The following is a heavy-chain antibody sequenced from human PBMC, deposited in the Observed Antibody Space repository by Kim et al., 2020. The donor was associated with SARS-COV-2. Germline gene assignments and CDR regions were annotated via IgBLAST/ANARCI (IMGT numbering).Heavy chain of an antibody. CDR1: GGSISSYY. V-gene: IGHV4-59*01. D-gene: IGHD6-6*01. CDR3: ARVPARPGNYYYYMDV. Sequence: SETLSLTCTVSGGSISSYYWSWIRQPPGKGLEWIGYIYYSGSTNYNPSLKSRVTISVDTSKNQFSLKLSSVTAADTAVYYCARVPARPGNYYYYMDVWGKGTTVTVSS. J-gene: IGHJ6*03. CDR2: IYYSGST.